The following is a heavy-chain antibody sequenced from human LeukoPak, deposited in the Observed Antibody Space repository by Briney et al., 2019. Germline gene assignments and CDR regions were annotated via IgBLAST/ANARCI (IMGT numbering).Heavy chain of an antibody. CDR2: IYYSGST. D-gene: IGHD6-13*01. Sequence: KPSETLSLTCTVSGGSISSRSYYWGWIRQPPGKGLEWIGSIYYSGSTYYNPSLKSRVTISVDTSKNQCSLKLSSVTAADTAVYYCARQTGIQYFDYWGQGTLVTVSS. J-gene: IGHJ4*02. CDR3: ARQTGIQYFDY. V-gene: IGHV4-39*01. CDR1: GGSISSRSYY.